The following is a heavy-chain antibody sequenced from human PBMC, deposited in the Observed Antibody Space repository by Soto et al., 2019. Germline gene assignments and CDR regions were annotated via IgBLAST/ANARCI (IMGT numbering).Heavy chain of an antibody. CDR3: ARGIRSKNWFDP. Sequence: PSETLSLTCTVSGGSISSGGYYWSWIRQHPGKGLEWIGYIYYSGSTYYNPSLKSRVTISVDTSKNQFSLKLSSVTAADTAVYYCARGIRSKNWFDPWGQGTLVTVSS. D-gene: IGHD3-3*01. CDR1: GGSISSGGYY. CDR2: IYYSGST. J-gene: IGHJ5*02. V-gene: IGHV4-31*03.